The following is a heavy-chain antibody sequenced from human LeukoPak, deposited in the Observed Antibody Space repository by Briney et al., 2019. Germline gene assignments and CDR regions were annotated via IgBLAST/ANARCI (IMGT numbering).Heavy chain of an antibody. Sequence: GGSLKLSCAASGFTFSGSAMHWVRQASGKGLEWVGHIRSKANSYATAYAASVRGRFTISRDDSKNTAYLQMSSLKTEDTAVYYCTRLGGGYGELDNWGQGTLVTVFS. J-gene: IGHJ4*02. CDR3: TRLGGGYGELDN. CDR1: GFTFSGSA. CDR2: IRSKANSYAT. D-gene: IGHD5-12*01. V-gene: IGHV3-73*01.